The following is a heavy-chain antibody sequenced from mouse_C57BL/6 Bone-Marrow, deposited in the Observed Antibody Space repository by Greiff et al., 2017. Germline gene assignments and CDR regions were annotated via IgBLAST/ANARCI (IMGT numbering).Heavy chain of an antibody. CDR3: ARLLPLYYYAMDY. CDR1: GYTFTSYW. D-gene: IGHD1-1*01. V-gene: IGHV1-64*01. CDR2: IHPNSGST. J-gene: IGHJ4*01. Sequence: QVQLQQPGAELVKPGASVKLSCKASGYTFTSYWMHWVKQRPGQGLEWIGMIHPNSGSTNYNEKFKSKATLTVDKSSSTAYMPLSSLTSEDSAVYYCARLLPLYYYAMDYWGQGTSVTVSS.